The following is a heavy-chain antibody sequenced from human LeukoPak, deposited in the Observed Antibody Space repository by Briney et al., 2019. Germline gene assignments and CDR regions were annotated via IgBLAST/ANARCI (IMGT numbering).Heavy chain of an antibody. CDR3: ARDLRRYFGWSSDLRWFDP. Sequence: SVKVSCKASGGTFSSYAISWVRQAPGQGLEWMGGIIPIFGTANYAQKFQGRVTITADESTSTAYMELSSLRSEDTAVYYCARDLRRYFGWSSDLRWFDPWGQGTLVTVSS. V-gene: IGHV1-69*13. CDR2: IIPIFGTA. D-gene: IGHD3-9*01. CDR1: GGTFSSYA. J-gene: IGHJ5*02.